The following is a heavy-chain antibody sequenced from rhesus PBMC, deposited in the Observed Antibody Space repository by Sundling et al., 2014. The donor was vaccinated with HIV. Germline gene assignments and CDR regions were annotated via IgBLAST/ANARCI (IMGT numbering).Heavy chain of an antibody. CDR2: IYGSSWST. D-gene: IGHD1-14*01. Sequence: QVQLQESGPAVVKPSETLSLTCAVSGGSISGDYYWSWIRQPPGKGLEWIGNIYGSSWSTNYNPSLQSRVTISKDTSKNQFSLRLNSVTAADTAFYYCARDSTWNDIKVWGQGVLVTVSS. V-gene: IGHV4-106*01. J-gene: IGHJ4*01. CDR1: GGSISGDYY. CDR3: ARDSTWNDIKV.